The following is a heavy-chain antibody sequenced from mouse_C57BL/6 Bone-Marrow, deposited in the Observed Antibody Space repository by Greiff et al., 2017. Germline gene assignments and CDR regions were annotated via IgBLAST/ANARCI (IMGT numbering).Heavy chain of an antibody. J-gene: IGHJ4*01. CDR2: ISSGGSYN. CDR1: GFTFSSYG. CDR3: ARLAGYYAMDY. V-gene: IGHV5-6*02. Sequence: DVMLVESGGDLVKPGGSLKLSCAASGFTFSSYGMSWVRQTPDKSLEWVATISSGGSYNYYPDSVKGRFTISRDNAKNTLYLQMSSLKSEDTAMYYCARLAGYYAMDYWGQGTSVTVSS. D-gene: IGHD3-3*01.